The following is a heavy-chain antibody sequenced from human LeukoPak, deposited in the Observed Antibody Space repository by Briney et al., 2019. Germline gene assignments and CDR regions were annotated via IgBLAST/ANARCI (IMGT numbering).Heavy chain of an antibody. D-gene: IGHD3-3*01. CDR3: VRDVLPVSRSGFDQ. J-gene: IGHJ4*02. Sequence: GGSLRLSCEASGFSFCDYAMHWVRLAPGKGLEWVSTINWNSGGIVYADSVKGRFTISRDNAKNSLYLHLNSLRPEDTAVYYCVRDVLPVSRSGFDQWGQGTLVTVSS. CDR1: GFSFCDYA. V-gene: IGHV3-9*01. CDR2: INWNSGGI.